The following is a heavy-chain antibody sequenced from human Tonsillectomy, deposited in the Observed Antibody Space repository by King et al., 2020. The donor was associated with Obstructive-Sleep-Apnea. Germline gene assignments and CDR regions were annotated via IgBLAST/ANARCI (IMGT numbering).Heavy chain of an antibody. J-gene: IGHJ4*02. CDR1: GFTFSSYS. V-gene: IGHV3-21*01. CDR2: ISSSSSYI. D-gene: IGHD3-10*01. Sequence: VQLVESGGGLVKPGGSLRLSCAASGFTFSSYSMNWVRQAPGKGLEWVSSISSSSSYIYYADSVKGRFTISRDNAKNSLYLQMNSLRAEDTAVYYCARDPRPVWFGELDVRPFDYWGQGTLVTVSS. CDR3: ARDPRPVWFGELDVRPFDY.